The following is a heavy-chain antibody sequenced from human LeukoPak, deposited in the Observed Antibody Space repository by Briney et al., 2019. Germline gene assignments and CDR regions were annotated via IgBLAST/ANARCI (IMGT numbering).Heavy chain of an antibody. D-gene: IGHD6-13*01. Sequence: KPSETLSLTCTVSGGSISSSSYYWGWIRQPPGKGLEWIGGIYYSGSTYYNPSLKSRVTISVDTSKNQFSLKLSSVTAADTAVYYCARREQQLGWFDPWGQGTLVTVSS. J-gene: IGHJ5*02. CDR2: IYYSGST. CDR1: GGSISSSSYY. V-gene: IGHV4-39*01. CDR3: ARREQQLGWFDP.